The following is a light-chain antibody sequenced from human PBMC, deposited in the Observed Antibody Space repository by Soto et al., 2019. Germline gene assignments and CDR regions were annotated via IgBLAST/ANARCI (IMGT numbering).Light chain of an antibody. CDR1: SRDVGGYKY. J-gene: IGLJ3*02. CDR3: SSYTSSSTLV. Sequence: QSALTQPASVSGSPGQSITISCTGTSRDVGGYKYVSWYQQHPGKAPKLMIFEVNSRPSGVSNRFSGSKSGNTASLTISGLQAEDEADYYCSSYTSSSTLVFGGGTKLTVL. V-gene: IGLV2-14*01. CDR2: EVN.